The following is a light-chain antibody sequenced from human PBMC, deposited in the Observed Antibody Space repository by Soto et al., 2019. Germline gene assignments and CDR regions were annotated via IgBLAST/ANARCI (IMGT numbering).Light chain of an antibody. CDR1: SSDVGSYNL. V-gene: IGLV2-23*01. J-gene: IGLJ1*01. Sequence: QSALTQPASVSGSPGQSITISCTGTSSDVGSYNLVSWYQQHPGKAPKLVIYEGSKRPSGVSSRFSGSKSGNTASLTISGLQADDEADYYCCSYAGNSDVFGTGTKVTVL. CDR2: EGS. CDR3: CSYAGNSDV.